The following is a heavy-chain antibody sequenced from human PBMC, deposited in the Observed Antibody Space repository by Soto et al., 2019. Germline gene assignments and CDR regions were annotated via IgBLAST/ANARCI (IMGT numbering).Heavy chain of an antibody. CDR2: INPNSGGT. CDR3: AIIVRGVNPIDY. CDR1: GYTFTGYY. J-gene: IGHJ4*02. V-gene: IGHV1-2*04. Sequence: ASVKVSCKASGYTFTGYYMHWVRQAPGPGLEWMGWINPNSGGTNYAQKFQGWVTMTRDTSNSTAFMELSRLRSDGTAVYYCAIIVRGVNPIDYWGQGTLVTVSS. D-gene: IGHD3-10*02.